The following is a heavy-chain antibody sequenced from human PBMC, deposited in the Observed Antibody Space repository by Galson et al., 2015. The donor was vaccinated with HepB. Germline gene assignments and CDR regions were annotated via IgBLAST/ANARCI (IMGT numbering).Heavy chain of an antibody. CDR2: ISSSSSYI. CDR1: GFTFSSYS. D-gene: IGHD2-2*01. Sequence: SLRLSCAASGFTFSSYSMNWVRQAPGKGLEWVSSISSSSSYIYCADSVKGRFSISRDNAKNSLYLQMNSLRAEDTAVYYCARGHKDIVVVPAARGSRYYYYMDVWGKGTTVTVSS. V-gene: IGHV3-21*01. J-gene: IGHJ6*03. CDR3: ARGHKDIVVVPAARGSRYYYYMDV.